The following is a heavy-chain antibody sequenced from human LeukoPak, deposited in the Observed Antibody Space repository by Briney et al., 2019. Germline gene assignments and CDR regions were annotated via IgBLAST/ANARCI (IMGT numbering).Heavy chain of an antibody. J-gene: IGHJ4*02. V-gene: IGHV3-23*01. CDR1: GVSISNNT. CDR2: ISASGGGT. Sequence: GSLTLSCAASGVSISNNTMAWVRQVPGKGLEWVSAISASGGGTYYADSVKGRFTISGDNSRNTLSLQMNSLRADDTAVYYCANGPRPFDNWGQGTLVTVSS. CDR3: ANGPRPFDN.